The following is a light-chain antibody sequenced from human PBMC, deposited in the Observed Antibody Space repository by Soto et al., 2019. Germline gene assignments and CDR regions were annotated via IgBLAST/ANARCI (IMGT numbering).Light chain of an antibody. CDR2: GVS. CDR3: SSYTSTNTLDV. Sequence: QSVLTQPASVSGSPGQSITISCTGTSSDVGDYNHVSWYLQHPGKAPKLMIYGVSNRPSGVPNRFSGSKSGNTASLTISGLQAEDEADYYCSSYTSTNTLDVFATGTKLTVL. V-gene: IGLV2-14*01. CDR1: SSDVGDYNH. J-gene: IGLJ1*01.